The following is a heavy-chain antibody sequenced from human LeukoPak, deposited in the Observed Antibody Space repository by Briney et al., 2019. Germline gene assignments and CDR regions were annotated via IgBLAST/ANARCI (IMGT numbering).Heavy chain of an antibody. D-gene: IGHD1-1*01. V-gene: IGHV3-74*01. Sequence: GGSLRLSCAASGFTFSSYWMHWVRHAPGKGLVWVSRINSDGSSTTYADSVKGRFTISRDNAKNTLYLQMNSLRAEDTAVYYCAKDGNERGAETDYMDVWGKGTTVTVSS. CDR1: GFTFSSYW. CDR2: INSDGSST. J-gene: IGHJ6*03. CDR3: AKDGNERGAETDYMDV.